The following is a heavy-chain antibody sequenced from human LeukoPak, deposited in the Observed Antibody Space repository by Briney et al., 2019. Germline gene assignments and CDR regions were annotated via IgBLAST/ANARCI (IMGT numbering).Heavy chain of an antibody. V-gene: IGHV3-7*01. CDR1: GFTFSDYW. CDR3: ARLSWFDP. J-gene: IGHJ5*02. CDR2: IKQDGSEK. Sequence: QPGGSLRLSCTASGFTFSDYWMSWVRQAPGKGLEWVANIKQDGSEKYYVDSVKGRFTLSRDNAKNSLYLQMNSLRAEDTAVYYCARLSWFDPWGQGTLVTVSS.